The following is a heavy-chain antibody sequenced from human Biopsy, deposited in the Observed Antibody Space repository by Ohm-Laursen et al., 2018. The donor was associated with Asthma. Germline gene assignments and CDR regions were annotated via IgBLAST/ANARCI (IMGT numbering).Heavy chain of an antibody. CDR1: GFKFDEYT. V-gene: IGHV3-9*01. D-gene: IGHD3-22*01. J-gene: IGHJ4*02. CDR3: AKVRSDWVITESFDY. Sequence: SLRLSCAASGFKFDEYTMHWVRQAPGKGLEWVSGISWNSATIGYADSVEGRFTIPRDNAKNSVFLHMGSLRPEDTAFYYCAKVRSDWVITESFDYWGQGVLVTVSS. CDR2: ISWNSATI.